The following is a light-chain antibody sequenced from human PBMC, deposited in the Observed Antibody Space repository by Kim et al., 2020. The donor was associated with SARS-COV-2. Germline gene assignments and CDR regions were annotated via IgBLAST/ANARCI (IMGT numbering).Light chain of an antibody. Sequence: ATICCRSIQSVLSTTDKKMYLGWYQQKPGQPPMMVIKWASARDSGVPDRFSGSGSGTDFTLTISSLQAEDVAVYYCQQYYSSPITFGQGTRLEIK. CDR3: QQYYSSPIT. CDR1: QSVLSTTDKKMY. V-gene: IGKV4-1*01. J-gene: IGKJ5*01. CDR2: WAS.